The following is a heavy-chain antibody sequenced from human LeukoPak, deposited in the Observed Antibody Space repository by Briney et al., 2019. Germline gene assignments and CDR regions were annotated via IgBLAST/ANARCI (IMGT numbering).Heavy chain of an antibody. CDR3: ARSARYGSGSYFAY. V-gene: IGHV4-39*07. D-gene: IGHD3-10*01. J-gene: IGHJ4*02. CDR1: GGSISSSSYY. Sequence: SETLSLTCTVSGGSISSSSYYWGWIRQPPGKGLEWIGSIYYSGSTYYNPSLKSRVTISVDTSKNQFSLKLSSVTAADTAVYYCARSARYGSGSYFAYWGQGTLVTVSS. CDR2: IYYSGST.